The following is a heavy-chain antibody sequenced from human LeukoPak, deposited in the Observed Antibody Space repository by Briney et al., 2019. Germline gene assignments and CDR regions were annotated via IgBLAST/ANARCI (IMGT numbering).Heavy chain of an antibody. CDR2: LRGDGET. V-gene: IGHV3-23*01. D-gene: IGHD3-16*01. CDR1: GFTFSSYA. Sequence: GGSLRLSCAASGFTFSSYAMSWVRQAPARGLEWVSSLRGDGETFYIDSVKGRFTLTRDESRNTVYLQLNNLRGEDTAVYFCAKASWVSRADAVLWGQGTLVTVSS. J-gene: IGHJ4*02. CDR3: AKASWVSRADAVL.